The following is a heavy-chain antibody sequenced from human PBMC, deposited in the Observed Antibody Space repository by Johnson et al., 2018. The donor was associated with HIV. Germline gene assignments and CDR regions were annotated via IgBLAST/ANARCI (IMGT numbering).Heavy chain of an antibody. D-gene: IGHD3-10*01. J-gene: IGHJ3*02. CDR3: ARDRGGDDAFDI. CDR2: IYSGGST. V-gene: IGHV3-53*01. CDR1: GFTVSSNY. Sequence: VQLVESGGGLIQPGGSLRLSCAASGFTVSSNYMSWLRQAPGKGLEWVSVIYSGGSTYYADSVKGRFTISRDNSKKTLYLQMNILRAEDTAVYYCARDRGGDDAFDIWGQGTMVTVSS.